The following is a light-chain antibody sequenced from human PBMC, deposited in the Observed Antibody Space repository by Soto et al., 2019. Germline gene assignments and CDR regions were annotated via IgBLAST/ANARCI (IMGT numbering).Light chain of an antibody. V-gene: IGLV7-46*01. CDR1: TGTVTYSHF. J-gene: IGLJ7*01. CDR2: DTT. CDR3: LLSYSGAAV. Sequence: QAVVTQEPSLTVSPGETVTLTCGSGTGTVTYSHFPYWFQQKPGQAPRTLIYDTTIRKSWTPARFTGSLLGGKAALTLSGAQPEDEAEYFCLLSYSGAAVFGGGTQLTVL.